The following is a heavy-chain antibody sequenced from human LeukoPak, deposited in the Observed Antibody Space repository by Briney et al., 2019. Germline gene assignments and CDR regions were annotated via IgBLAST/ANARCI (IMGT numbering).Heavy chain of an antibody. V-gene: IGHV1-2*02. D-gene: IGHD3-22*01. CDR3: ARDPTSTYYYDSQPGVAFDI. CDR1: GYTFTGYY. Sequence: ASVKVSCKASGYTFTGYYMHWVRQASGQGLEWMGWVNPNSGGTNYAQKFQGRVTMTRDTSISTAYMELSRLRSDNTAVYYCARDPTSTYYYDSQPGVAFDIWGQGTMVTVSS. CDR2: VNPNSGGT. J-gene: IGHJ3*02.